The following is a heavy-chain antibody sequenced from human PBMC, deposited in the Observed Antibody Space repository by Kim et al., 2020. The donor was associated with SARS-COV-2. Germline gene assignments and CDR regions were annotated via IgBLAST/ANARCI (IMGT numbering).Heavy chain of an antibody. J-gene: IGHJ3*02. V-gene: IGHV3-23*01. CDR2: SSGNGGST. CDR1: GFTFSSYA. D-gene: IGHD1-26*01. Sequence: GGSLRLSCAASGFTFSSYAMPWVRQAPGKGLEWVSASSGNGGSTYYADSVKGRFTISRDNSKSTLYLQMNSLRAEDTAVYYCAREWDLGGFGIWGQGAMGTVSS. CDR3: AREWDLGGFGI.